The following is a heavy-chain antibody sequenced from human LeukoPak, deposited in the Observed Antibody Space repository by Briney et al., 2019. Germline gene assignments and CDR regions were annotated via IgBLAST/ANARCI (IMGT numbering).Heavy chain of an antibody. CDR3: ARRSTIFGGYYYMDV. V-gene: IGHV3-48*01. J-gene: IGHJ6*03. CDR1: GFTFSSFS. CDR2: ISSSSGTR. Sequence: PGGSLRLSCAASGFTFSSFSMNWVRQAPGKGLQWASYISSSSGTRYYADSVQGRFTISRDNAKLYLQMNSLRAEDTAVYYCARRSTIFGGYYYMDVWGKGTKVTVSS. D-gene: IGHD3-3*01.